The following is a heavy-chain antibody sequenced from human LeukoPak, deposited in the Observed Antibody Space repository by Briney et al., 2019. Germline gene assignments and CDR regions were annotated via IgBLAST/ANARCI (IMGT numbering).Heavy chain of an antibody. CDR3: ARGVVYARNIDY. CDR1: GGSISSYY. V-gene: IGHV4-59*01. J-gene: IGHJ4*02. CDR2: IYYSGST. D-gene: IGHD2-8*02. Sequence: SETLSLTCTVSGGSISSYYWSWIRQPPGKGLEWIGYIYYSGSTNYNPSLKSRVTISVDTSKNQFSLKLCSVTAADTAVYYCARGVVYARNIDYWGQGTLVTVSS.